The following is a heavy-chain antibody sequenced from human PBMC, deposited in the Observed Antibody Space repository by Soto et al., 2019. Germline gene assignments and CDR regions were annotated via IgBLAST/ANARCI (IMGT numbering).Heavy chain of an antibody. Sequence: QVQLVQSGAEVKKPGASVKVSCKASGYTFSGYAMGWVRQAPGQGLEWMGWISAYNGNTDYAQKFQGRVTMTTDTSRSTAHLELRTLTSDDTAAYYCARPLGDSGDYAWSSRNGGQETLSTFSS. J-gene: IGHJ4*02. D-gene: IGHD4-17*01. CDR3: ARPLGDSGDYAWSSRN. CDR1: GYTFSGYA. V-gene: IGHV1-18*01. CDR2: ISAYNGNT.